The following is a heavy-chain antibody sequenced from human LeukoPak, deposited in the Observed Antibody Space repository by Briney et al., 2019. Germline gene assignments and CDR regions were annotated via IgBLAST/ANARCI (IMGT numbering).Heavy chain of an antibody. V-gene: IGHV1-18*01. D-gene: IGHD3-16*01. Sequence: ASVKVSCKASGYSFSRYGISWVRQAPGQGLEWMGWISGSNGNTNYAQKFQGRVTMTTDTSTSTAYMELRSLRSDDTAVYYCARGGGYVALDYWGQGTLVTVSS. CDR2: ISGSNGNT. J-gene: IGHJ4*02. CDR1: GYSFSRYG. CDR3: ARGGGYVALDY.